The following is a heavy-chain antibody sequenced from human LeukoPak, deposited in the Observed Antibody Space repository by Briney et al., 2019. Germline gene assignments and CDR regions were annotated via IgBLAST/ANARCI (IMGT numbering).Heavy chain of an antibody. CDR1: GFTFSSYA. CDR3: AKTRPLDSSSWSHGDY. CDR2: ISGSGDST. J-gene: IGHJ4*02. D-gene: IGHD6-13*01. V-gene: IGHV3-23*01. Sequence: GGSLRLSCAASGFTFSSYAMSWVRQAPGKGLEWVSAISGSGDSTYYGDSVKGRFTISRDNSKNTLYLQVNSLRAEDTAVYYCAKTRPLDSSSWSHGDYWGQGTLVTVSS.